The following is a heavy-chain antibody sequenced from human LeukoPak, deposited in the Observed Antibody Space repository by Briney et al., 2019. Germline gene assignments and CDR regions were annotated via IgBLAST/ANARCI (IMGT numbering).Heavy chain of an antibody. CDR1: GFTFNYYW. D-gene: IGHD3-10*01. CDR2: ITTSGSTM. V-gene: IGHV3-48*04. J-gene: IGHJ4*02. CDR3: AKSIRGAYSSH. Sequence: PGGSLRLSCAASGFTFNYYWMNWVRQAPGKGLEWVSYITTSGSTMYYADSVKGRFTISRDNAENSLYLQMNSLRAEDTAVYYCAKSIRGAYSSHWGQGTLVTVSS.